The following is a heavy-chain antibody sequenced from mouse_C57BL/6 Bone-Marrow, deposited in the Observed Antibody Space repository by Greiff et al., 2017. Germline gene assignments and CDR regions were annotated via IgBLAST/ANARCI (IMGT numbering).Heavy chain of an antibody. D-gene: IGHD2-3*01. CDR3: ARKGDDGYCWYFEV. CDR1: GFSLTSYG. J-gene: IGHJ1*03. Sequence: QVQLQQSGPGLVQPSQSLSITCTVSGFSLTSYGVHWVRQSPGKGLEWLGVIWSGGSTDYNAAFISRLSISKDNSKSQVFFKMNSLQADDTAMYYCARKGDDGYCWYFEVWGTGTTVTVTS. CDR2: IWSGGST. V-gene: IGHV2-2*01.